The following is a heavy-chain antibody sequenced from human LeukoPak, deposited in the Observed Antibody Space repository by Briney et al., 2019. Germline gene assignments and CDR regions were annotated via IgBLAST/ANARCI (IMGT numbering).Heavy chain of an antibody. J-gene: IGHJ6*02. CDR1: GFTFRSYA. CDR3: ARDNYGSGRWYGMDV. D-gene: IGHD3-10*01. CDR2: ISGSGGST. Sequence: GGSLRLSCAASGFTFRSYAMSWVRQAPGKGLEWVSDISGSGGSTYYADSVKGRFTISRDNSKNTLYLQMNSLRAEDTAVYYCARDNYGSGRWYGMDVWGQGTTVTVSS. V-gene: IGHV3-23*01.